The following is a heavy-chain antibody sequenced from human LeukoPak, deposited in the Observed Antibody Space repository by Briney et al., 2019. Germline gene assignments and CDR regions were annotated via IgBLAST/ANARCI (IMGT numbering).Heavy chain of an antibody. J-gene: IGHJ4*02. CDR3: ARNLYYYDSSGYYYY. Sequence: PGGSLRLSCGASGFTFSSYSMNWVRQAPGKGLEWVSYISSSSSSIYYADSVKGRFTISRDNAKNSLYLQMNSLRAEDTAVYYCARNLYYYDSSGYYYYWGQGTLVTVSS. CDR2: ISSSSSSI. CDR1: GFTFSSYS. V-gene: IGHV3-48*04. D-gene: IGHD3-22*01.